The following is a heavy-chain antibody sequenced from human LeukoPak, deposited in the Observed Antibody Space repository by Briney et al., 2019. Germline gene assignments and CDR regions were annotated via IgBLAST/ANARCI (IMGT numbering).Heavy chain of an antibody. Sequence: SETLSLTCAVYGGSFSGYYWSWIRQPPGKGLEWIGEINHSGSTNYNPSLKSRVTISVDTSKNQFSLKLSSVTAADTAVHYCARGLRRGDYWGQGTLVTASS. CDR1: GGSFSGYY. CDR2: INHSGST. CDR3: ARGLRRGDY. J-gene: IGHJ4*02. V-gene: IGHV4-34*01.